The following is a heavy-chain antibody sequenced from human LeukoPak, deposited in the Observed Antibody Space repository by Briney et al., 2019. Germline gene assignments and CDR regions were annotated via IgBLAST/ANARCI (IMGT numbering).Heavy chain of an antibody. Sequence: GGCLRLSCAASGFTFSTYAMHWVRQAPGKGLEYVSVISSNGGSTYYANSVEGRFTISRDNSKNTLYLQMGSLRAEDMAVYYCARVMPPYCSGGSCHSDYWGQGTVVSVSS. J-gene: IGHJ4*02. CDR2: ISSNGGST. CDR1: GFTFSTYA. CDR3: ARVMPPYCSGGSCHSDY. V-gene: IGHV3-64*01. D-gene: IGHD2-15*01.